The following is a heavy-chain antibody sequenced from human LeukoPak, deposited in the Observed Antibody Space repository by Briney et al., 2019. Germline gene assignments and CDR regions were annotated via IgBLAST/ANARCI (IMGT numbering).Heavy chain of an antibody. D-gene: IGHD6-13*01. V-gene: IGHV4-4*02. CDR1: GGSISSSNW. CDR2: IYHSGST. J-gene: IGHJ5*02. Sequence: SGTLSLTCAVSGGSISSSNWWSWVRQPPGKGLEWIGEIYHSGSTSYNPSLKSRVTISVDKSKNQFSLKLSSVTAADTAVYYCARSSGSSSWYSDWFDPWGQGTLVTVSS. CDR3: ARSSGSSSWYSDWFDP.